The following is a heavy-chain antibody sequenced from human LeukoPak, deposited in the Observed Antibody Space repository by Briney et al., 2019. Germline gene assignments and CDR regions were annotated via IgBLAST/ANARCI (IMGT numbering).Heavy chain of an antibody. Sequence: SETLSLTCTVSGGPISSYYWSWIRQPPGKGLEWIGYIYYSGSTNYNPSLKSRVTISVDTPKNQFSLKLSSVTAADTAVYYCARATVVTLFGSSPVYYFDYWGQGTLVTVSS. J-gene: IGHJ4*02. CDR2: IYYSGST. D-gene: IGHD4-23*01. V-gene: IGHV4-59*08. CDR1: GGPISSYY. CDR3: ARATVVTLFGSSPVYYFDY.